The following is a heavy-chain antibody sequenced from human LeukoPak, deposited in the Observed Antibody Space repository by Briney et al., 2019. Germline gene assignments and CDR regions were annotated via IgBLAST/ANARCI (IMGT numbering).Heavy chain of an antibody. Sequence: PGGSLRLSCAASGFTFSSYAMHWVRQAPGKGLEWVAVISYDGSNKYYADSVKGRFTISRDNSKNTLCLQMNSLRAEDTAVYYCARGPGGYCSSTSCYWDTLYYYYYMDVWGKGTTVTVSS. CDR1: GFTFSSYA. D-gene: IGHD2-2*01. V-gene: IGHV3-30-3*01. CDR2: ISYDGSNK. J-gene: IGHJ6*03. CDR3: ARGPGGYCSSTSCYWDTLYYYYYMDV.